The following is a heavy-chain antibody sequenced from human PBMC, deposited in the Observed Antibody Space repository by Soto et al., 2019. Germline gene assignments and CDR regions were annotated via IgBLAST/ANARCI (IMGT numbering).Heavy chain of an antibody. D-gene: IGHD2-15*01. V-gene: IGHV3-73*02. CDR3: TSHSPEDMKRN. Sequence: EVQLVESGGGLVQPGGSLKLSCAASGFTFSGSPIHWVRQASGEGLEWVGRIRSKTDNYATAYAASVKGRFTISRDDSKNRAYLQLNSLKTEDTAVYYCTSHSPEDMKRNWGQGTLVTVSS. CDR1: GFTFSGSP. J-gene: IGHJ4*02. CDR2: IRSKTDNYAT.